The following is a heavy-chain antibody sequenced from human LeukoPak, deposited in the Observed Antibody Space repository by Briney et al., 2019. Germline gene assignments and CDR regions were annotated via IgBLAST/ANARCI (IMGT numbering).Heavy chain of an antibody. CDR3: AKEGYYDILTGYFSHDAFDI. D-gene: IGHD3-9*01. V-gene: IGHV3-23*01. J-gene: IGHJ3*02. CDR2: ISGSGGST. CDR1: GFTFSSYA. Sequence: GGSLRLSCAASGFTFSSYAMSWVRQAPGKGLEWVSAISGSGGSTYYADSVKGRFTISRDNSKNTLYLQMNSLRAEDTAVHYCAKEGYYDILTGYFSHDAFDIWGQGTMVTVSS.